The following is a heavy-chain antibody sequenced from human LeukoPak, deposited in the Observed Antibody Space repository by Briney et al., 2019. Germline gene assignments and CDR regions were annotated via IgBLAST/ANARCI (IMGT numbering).Heavy chain of an antibody. CDR1: GFTFSSYG. Sequence: GGSLRLSCAASGFTFSSYGMHWVRQAPGKGLEWVAFIQYDGSNKYYADSVKGRFTISRDNSKNTLYLQMNSPRAEDTAVYYCAKNKYSSSSGIDYWGQGTLVTVSS. CDR2: IQYDGSNK. V-gene: IGHV3-30*02. J-gene: IGHJ4*02. CDR3: AKNKYSSSSGIDY. D-gene: IGHD6-6*01.